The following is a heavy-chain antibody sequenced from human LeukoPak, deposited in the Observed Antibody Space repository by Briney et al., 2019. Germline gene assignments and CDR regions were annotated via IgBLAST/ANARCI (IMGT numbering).Heavy chain of an antibody. CDR2: ISGSGDNT. D-gene: IGHD6-19*01. V-gene: IGHV3-23*01. CDR1: GFSFSIYA. J-gene: IGHJ4*02. Sequence: GGPLRLSCAASGFSFSIYAMSGVRQAPGKGRECVSSISGSGDNTYDAESVKGRFTISRDNYKNPLFLQMNSLRAEDTAVFYCAKRSGYTTGWFFDFWGQGTLVTVSS. CDR3: AKRSGYTTGWFFDF.